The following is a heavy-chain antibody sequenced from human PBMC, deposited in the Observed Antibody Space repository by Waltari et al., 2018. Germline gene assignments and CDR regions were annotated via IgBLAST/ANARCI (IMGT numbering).Heavy chain of an antibody. D-gene: IGHD6-13*01. CDR1: GYNFANYW. CDR3: ARGGGYSSPPADY. Sequence: EVQLVQSGAELKKPGESLNISCKVSGYNFANYWIGWGRQMPGKGLEWMGIIYPGDSDTTYSPSFQGQVTISADKSIATTYLQWTTLKPTDTAIYYCARGGGYSSPPADYWGQGTLVTVSS. CDR2: IYPGDSDT. V-gene: IGHV5-51*01. J-gene: IGHJ4*02.